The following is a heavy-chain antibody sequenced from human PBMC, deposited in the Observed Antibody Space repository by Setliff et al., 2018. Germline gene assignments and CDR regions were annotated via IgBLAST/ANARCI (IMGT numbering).Heavy chain of an antibody. CDR1: GYTFTSYA. D-gene: IGHD6-19*01. V-gene: IGHV1-3*01. CDR3: ARVGSGPKDAFDI. J-gene: IGHJ3*02. CDR2: INAGNGNT. Sequence: ASVKVSCKASGYTFTSYAMHWVRQAPGQRLEWMGWINAGNGNTKYSQKLQGRVTITRDASASTAYMELSSLRSEDTAVYYCARVGSGPKDAFDIWGQGSMVTVSS.